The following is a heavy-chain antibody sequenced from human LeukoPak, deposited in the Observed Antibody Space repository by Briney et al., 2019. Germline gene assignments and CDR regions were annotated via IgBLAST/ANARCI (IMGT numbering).Heavy chain of an antibody. CDR3: ARIATEDFWSGYTYYFDY. CDR1: GDSISSSY. CDR2: MYSSGTI. V-gene: IGHV4-4*07. J-gene: IGHJ4*02. D-gene: IGHD3-3*01. Sequence: NPSETLSLTCTVSGDSISSSYWSWIRQPAGKGLEWIGRMYSSGTIKYNPSLKSRVTISVDTSKNQFSLKLSSVTAADTAVYYCARIATEDFWSGYTYYFDYWGQGTLVTVSS.